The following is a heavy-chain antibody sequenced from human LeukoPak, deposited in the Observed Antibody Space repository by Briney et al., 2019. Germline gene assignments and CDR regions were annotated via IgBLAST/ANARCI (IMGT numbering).Heavy chain of an antibody. D-gene: IGHD3-10*01. V-gene: IGHV4-30-2*01. CDR1: GGSISSGGYS. Sequence: SQTLSLTCAVSGGSISSGGYSWSWIRQPPGKGLEWIGYIYHSGSTYYNPSLKSRVTISVDRSKNQFSLKLSSVTAADTAVYYCAREASYYGSGSYPGRAFDIWGQGTMVTVSS. CDR3: AREASYYGSGSYPGRAFDI. J-gene: IGHJ3*02. CDR2: IYHSGST.